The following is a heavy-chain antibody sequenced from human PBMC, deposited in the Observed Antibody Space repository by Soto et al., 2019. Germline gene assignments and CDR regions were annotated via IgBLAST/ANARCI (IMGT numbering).Heavy chain of an antibody. CDR1: GFTFSGSA. J-gene: IGHJ6*03. CDR2: IRSKANSYAT. Sequence: GGSLRLSCAASGFTFSGSAMHWVRQASGKGLEWVGRIRSKANSYATAYAASVKGRFTISRDDSKNTAYLQMNSLKTEDTAVYYCTRALDIFYGYYYYYYMDVWGKGTTVTVSS. CDR3: TRALDIFYGYYYYYYMDV. D-gene: IGHD3-10*01. V-gene: IGHV3-73*01.